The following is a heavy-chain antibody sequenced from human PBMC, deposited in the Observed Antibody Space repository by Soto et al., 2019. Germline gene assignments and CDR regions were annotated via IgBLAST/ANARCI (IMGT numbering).Heavy chain of an antibody. CDR3: AKDRRAGGNYGFYSDF. CDR1: GFTFSSYG. J-gene: IGHJ4*02. V-gene: IGHV3-23*01. D-gene: IGHD1-7*01. CDR2: SSATGAGT. Sequence: GGSLRLSCAASGFTFSSYGMTWVRQAPGKGLEWVSFSSATGAGTYYADSVKGRFTISRDNSKNTLYLQITSLRADDTAVYYCAKDRRAGGNYGFYSDFWGQGALVTVSS.